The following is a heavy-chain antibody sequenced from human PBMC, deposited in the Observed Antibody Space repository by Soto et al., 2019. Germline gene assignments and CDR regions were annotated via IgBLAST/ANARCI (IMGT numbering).Heavy chain of an antibody. J-gene: IGHJ6*02. CDR2: IIPIFGTA. CDR3: ARDKGGLGYCSSTSCYGGRYYGMDV. D-gene: IGHD2-2*01. CDR1: GGTFSSYA. V-gene: IGHV1-69*13. Sequence: ASVKVSCKASGGTFSSYAISWVRQAPGQGLEWMGGIIPIFGTANYAQKFQGRVTITADESTSTAYMELSSLRSEDTAVYYCARDKGGLGYCSSTSCYGGRYYGMDVWGQGTTVTVSS.